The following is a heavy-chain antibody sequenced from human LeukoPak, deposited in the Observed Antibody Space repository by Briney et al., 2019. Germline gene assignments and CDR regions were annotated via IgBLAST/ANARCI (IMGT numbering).Heavy chain of an antibody. J-gene: IGHJ4*02. V-gene: IGHV3-23*01. D-gene: IGHD6-13*01. CDR1: GFTFSSHA. CDR2: ISDSGGST. CDR3: AKADSSSWTPDY. Sequence: PGGSPRLSCAASGFTFSSHAMSWVRQAPGKGLEWVSTISDSGGSTNYADSVKGRFTISRDNSKNTLYLQMNSLRAEDTAVYYCAKADSSSWTPDYWGQGTLVTVSS.